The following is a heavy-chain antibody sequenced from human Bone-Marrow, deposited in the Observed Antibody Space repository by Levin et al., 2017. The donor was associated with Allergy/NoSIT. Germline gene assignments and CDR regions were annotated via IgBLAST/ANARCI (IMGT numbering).Heavy chain of an antibody. V-gene: IGHV1-3*01. D-gene: IGHD1-14*01. CDR2: ISGGNGKT. CDR1: GYTFTTHG. Sequence: GASVKVSCKASGYTFTTHGIHWVRQAPGQSLEWMGWISGGNGKTRYSQKFQGRVTISSDTSANTFYLDLINLNSEDTAIYYCARDHVVVEVPGTGWYGPWGQGTLVTVSS. J-gene: IGHJ5*02. CDR3: ARDHVVVEVPGTGWYGP.